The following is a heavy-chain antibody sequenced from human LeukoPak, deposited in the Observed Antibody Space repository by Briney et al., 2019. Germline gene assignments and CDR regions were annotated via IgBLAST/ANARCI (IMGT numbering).Heavy chain of an antibody. D-gene: IGHD2-2*01. CDR2: MNPNSGNT. CDR3: ARGPKAMWGKGYCSSTSCPKVYYFDY. CDR1: GYTFTSYD. V-gene: IGHV1-8*01. J-gene: IGHJ4*02. Sequence: ASVKVSCKASGYTFTSYDINWARQATGQGLEWMGWMNPNSGNTGYAQKFQGRVTMTRNTSISTAYMEPSSLRSEDTAAYYCARGPKAMWGKGYCSSTSCPKVYYFDYWGQGTLVTVSS.